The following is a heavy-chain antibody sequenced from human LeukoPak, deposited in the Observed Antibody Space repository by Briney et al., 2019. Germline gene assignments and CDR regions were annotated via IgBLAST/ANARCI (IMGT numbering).Heavy chain of an antibody. D-gene: IGHD3-9*01. Sequence: GGSLRLSCAASGFTFSSYAMSWVRQAPGKGLEWVSAICGSGGSTYYADSVKGRFTISRDNSENTLYLQMNSLRAEDTAVYYCAKDIEDYDILTGYSPFDYWGQGTLVTVSS. J-gene: IGHJ4*02. CDR2: ICGSGGST. CDR1: GFTFSSYA. V-gene: IGHV3-23*01. CDR3: AKDIEDYDILTGYSPFDY.